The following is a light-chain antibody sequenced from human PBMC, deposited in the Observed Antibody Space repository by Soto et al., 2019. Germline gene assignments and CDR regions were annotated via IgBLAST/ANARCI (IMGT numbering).Light chain of an antibody. Sequence: IEMTHSPATLSVSPWEIATLSCRASQSVSSNLAWHQQKPGQAPRILMYDASTRATGISARFSGSGSGTEFTITISSLQSEDFAVYYCQQYDNWPITFGQGTRLEIK. CDR3: QQYDNWPIT. J-gene: IGKJ5*01. V-gene: IGKV3-15*01. CDR1: QSVSSN. CDR2: DAS.